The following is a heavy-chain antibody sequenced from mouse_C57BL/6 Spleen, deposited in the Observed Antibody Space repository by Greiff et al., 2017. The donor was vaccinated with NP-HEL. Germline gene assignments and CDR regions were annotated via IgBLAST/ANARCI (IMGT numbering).Heavy chain of an antibody. CDR3: ARMYYGSSYYFDY. D-gene: IGHD1-1*01. CDR1: GYTFTSYW. Sequence: QVQLQQPGAELVKPGASVKLSCKASGYTFTSYWITWVKQRPGQGLEWIGDIYPGSGSTNYNEKFKSKATLTGDTSSSTAYMQRSSLTSEDSAVYYFARMYYGSSYYFDYWGQGTTLTVSS. J-gene: IGHJ2*01. CDR2: IYPGSGST. V-gene: IGHV1-55*01.